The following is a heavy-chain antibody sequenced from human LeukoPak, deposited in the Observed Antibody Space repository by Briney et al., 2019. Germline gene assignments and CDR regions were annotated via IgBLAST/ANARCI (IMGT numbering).Heavy chain of an antibody. Sequence: GGSLRLSCVASGFTFGSYTMYWVRQAPGKGLEWVALISYDGRNKYYADSVKGRFTISRDNSKNTLYLQMNSLSAEDTALFYCARKGTDYGDASWFDPWGQGTLVTVSS. D-gene: IGHD4-17*01. V-gene: IGHV3-30*04. CDR3: ARKGTDYGDASWFDP. CDR2: ISYDGRNK. CDR1: GFTFGSYT. J-gene: IGHJ5*02.